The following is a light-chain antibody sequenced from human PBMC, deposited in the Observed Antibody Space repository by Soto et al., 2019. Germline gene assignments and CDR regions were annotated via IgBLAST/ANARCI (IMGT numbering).Light chain of an antibody. CDR3: SSYAGRNNLI. CDR1: SSDVGGYNY. V-gene: IGLV2-8*01. J-gene: IGLJ2*01. Sequence: QSALTQPPSASGSPGQSVTISCTGTSSDVGGYNYVSWYQQHPGKAPKFLIYEVDKRPSGVPDRFSGSKSGNTASLTVSGLQAEDEADYYCSSYAGRNNLIFGGGTKVTVL. CDR2: EVD.